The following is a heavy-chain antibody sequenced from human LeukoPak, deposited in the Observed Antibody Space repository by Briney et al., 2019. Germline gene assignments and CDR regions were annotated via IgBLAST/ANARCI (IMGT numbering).Heavy chain of an antibody. CDR2: IIPIFGTA. CDR3: ARGEYSSGWCFDY. J-gene: IGHJ4*02. Sequence: SVKVSCKASGGTFSSYAISWVRQAPGQGLEWMGGIIPIFGTANYAQKFQGRVTITTDESTSTAYMELSNLRSEDTAVYYCARGEYSSGWCFDYWGQGTLVTVSS. CDR1: GGTFSSYA. D-gene: IGHD6-19*01. V-gene: IGHV1-69*05.